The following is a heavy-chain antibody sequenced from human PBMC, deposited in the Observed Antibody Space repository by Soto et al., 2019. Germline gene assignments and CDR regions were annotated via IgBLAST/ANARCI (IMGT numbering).Heavy chain of an antibody. Sequence: ASVKVSCTASGYTFTSYAMHWVRQAPGQRLEWMGWINAGNGNTKYSQKFQGRVTITRDTSASTAYMELSSLRSEDTAVYYCATGIGFYYDSSGPSGYFDYWGQGTLVTVSS. CDR2: INAGNGNT. J-gene: IGHJ4*02. CDR3: ATGIGFYYDSSGPSGYFDY. V-gene: IGHV1-3*01. D-gene: IGHD3-22*01. CDR1: GYTFTSYA.